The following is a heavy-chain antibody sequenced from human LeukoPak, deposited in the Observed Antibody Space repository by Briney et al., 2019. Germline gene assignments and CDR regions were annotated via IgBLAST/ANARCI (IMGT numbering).Heavy chain of an antibody. CDR2: INHSGST. Sequence: SETLSLTCAVYGGSFSGYYWSWIRQPPGKGLEWIGEINHSGSTNYNPSLKSRVTISVDTSKSHFSLQLSSVTAADTAVYYCARRNYDSSGYYRIWGQGTLVTVSS. J-gene: IGHJ4*02. D-gene: IGHD3-22*01. CDR3: ARRNYDSSGYYRI. V-gene: IGHV4-34*01. CDR1: GGSFSGYY.